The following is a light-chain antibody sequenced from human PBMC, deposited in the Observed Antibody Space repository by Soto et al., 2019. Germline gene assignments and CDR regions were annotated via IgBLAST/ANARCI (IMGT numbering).Light chain of an antibody. V-gene: IGKV1-5*01. J-gene: IGKJ1*01. Sequence: DIQMTQSPSTLSASVGDRVTITCRASQSFSRWLAWYQQKPAKPPKVLIYDVSRLESGVPSRFSGSGSGTEFTLTISRLQPEEVATYYCQQYNKLWAFGQGTKVEIK. CDR2: DVS. CDR3: QQYNKLWA. CDR1: QSFSRW.